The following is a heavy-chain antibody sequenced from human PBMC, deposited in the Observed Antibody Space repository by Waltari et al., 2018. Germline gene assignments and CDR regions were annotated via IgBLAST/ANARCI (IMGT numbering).Heavy chain of an antibody. CDR1: GFTFSSYS. J-gene: IGHJ6*03. D-gene: IGHD3-22*01. Sequence: EVQLVESGGGLVKPGGSLRLSCAASGFTFSSYSMNWVRQAPGKGLWWVSSVSSSRSYIYYADSVKGRFTISKDNAKNSLYLQMNSLRAEDTAVYYCARLSYYDSSGYPHPTYYYYYMDVWGKGTTVTVSS. V-gene: IGHV3-21*01. CDR2: VSSSRSYI. CDR3: ARLSYYDSSGYPHPTYYYYYMDV.